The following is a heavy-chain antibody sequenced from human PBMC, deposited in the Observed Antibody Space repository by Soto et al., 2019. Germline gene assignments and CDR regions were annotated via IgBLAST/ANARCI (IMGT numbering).Heavy chain of an antibody. CDR2: INPNSGGT. CDR3: ARRKGDYYDSSGYHYYFDY. V-gene: IGHV1-2*02. CDR1: GYTFTGYY. Sequence: GASVKVSCKASGYTFTGYYMHWVRQAPGQGLEWMEWINPNSGGTKSAQKFQGRVTMTRDTSISTAYMELSRLRSDDTAVYYCARRKGDYYDSSGYHYYFDYWGQGTLVTVSS. J-gene: IGHJ4*02. D-gene: IGHD3-22*01.